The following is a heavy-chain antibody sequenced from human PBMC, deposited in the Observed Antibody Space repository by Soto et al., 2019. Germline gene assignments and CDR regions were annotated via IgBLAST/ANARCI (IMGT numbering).Heavy chain of an antibody. CDR3: ATKTAVIVAQGTMDE. V-gene: IGHV1-69-2*01. D-gene: IGHD1-1*01. CDR1: GFKFIDYY. J-gene: IGHJ3*01. Sequence: EVQLVQSGAEVKKPGATVKISCKVSGFKFIDYYLYWVQQAPGKALEWMGRVDPEDGEKVYSEKSQGRLTITADTSRDIAHMELSGLRSQNTAMYFCATKTAVIVAQGTMDEWGQGTTGIGSS. CDR2: VDPEDGEK.